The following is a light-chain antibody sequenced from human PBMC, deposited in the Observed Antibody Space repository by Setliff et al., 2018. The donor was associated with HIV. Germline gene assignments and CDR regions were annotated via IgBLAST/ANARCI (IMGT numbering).Light chain of an antibody. V-gene: IGKV3-11*01. J-gene: IGKJ5*01. CDR2: NAS. Sequence: EIVLTQSPGTLSLSPGGRATLSCRASQTVGSYLGWYQQKPGQPPRLLIYNASKRAPGTPARFSGSGSGTDFTLTISSLEPEDFAVYYCQQRSDWLPITFGQGTRLEIK. CDR1: QTVGSY. CDR3: QQRSDWLPIT.